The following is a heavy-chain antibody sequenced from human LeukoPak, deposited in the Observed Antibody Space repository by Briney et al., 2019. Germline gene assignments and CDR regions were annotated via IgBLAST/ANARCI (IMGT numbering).Heavy chain of an antibody. CDR2: IYTSGST. Sequence: SETLSLTCTVSGGSISSGSYYWSWIRQPARKGLEWIGRIYTSGSTNYNPSLKSRVTISVDTSKNQFSLKLSSVTAADTAVYYCARGGPTNFDYWGQGTLVTVSS. CDR3: ARGGPTNFDY. V-gene: IGHV4-61*02. CDR1: GGSISSGSYY. J-gene: IGHJ4*02.